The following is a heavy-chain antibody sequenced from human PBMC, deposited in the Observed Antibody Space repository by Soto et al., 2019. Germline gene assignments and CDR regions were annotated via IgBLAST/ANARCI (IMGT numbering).Heavy chain of an antibody. J-gene: IGHJ4*02. CDR2: IYYSGST. CDR3: ARILTGTSLGSRFDY. CDR1: GGSISSYY. D-gene: IGHD1-7*01. V-gene: IGHV4-59*01. Sequence: LSLTCTVSGGSISSYYWSWIRQPPGKGLEWIGYIYYSGSTNYNPSLKSRVTISVDTSKNQFSLKLSSVTAADTAVYYCARILTGTSLGSRFDYWGQGTLVTVSS.